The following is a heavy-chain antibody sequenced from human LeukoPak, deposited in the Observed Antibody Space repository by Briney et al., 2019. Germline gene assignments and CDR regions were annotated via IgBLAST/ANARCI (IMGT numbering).Heavy chain of an antibody. CDR3: ARVDTAMAAYYFDY. CDR2: INPNSGGT. Sequence: GASVKVSCKASGYTFTSYGISWVRQAPGQGLEWMGWINPNSGGTNYAQKFQGRVTMTRDTSISTAYMELGRLRSDDTAVYYCARVDTAMAAYYFDYWGQGTLVTVSS. CDR1: GYTFTSYG. D-gene: IGHD5-18*01. J-gene: IGHJ4*02. V-gene: IGHV1-2*02.